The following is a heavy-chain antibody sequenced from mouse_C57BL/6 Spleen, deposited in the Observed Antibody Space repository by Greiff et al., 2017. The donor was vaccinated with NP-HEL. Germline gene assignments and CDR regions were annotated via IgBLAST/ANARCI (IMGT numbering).Heavy chain of an antibody. CDR2: IYWDDDK. V-gene: IGHV8-12*01. CDR3: ARRANYDYSYAMDY. D-gene: IGHD2-4*01. CDR1: GFSLSTSGMG. J-gene: IGHJ4*01. Sequence: QVTLKESGPGILQSSQTLSLTCSFSGFSLSTSGMGVSWIRQPSGKGLEWLAHIYWDDDKRSNPSLKSRLTISKDTSRNQVFLKITSVDTADTATYYCARRANYDYSYAMDYWGQGTSVTVSS.